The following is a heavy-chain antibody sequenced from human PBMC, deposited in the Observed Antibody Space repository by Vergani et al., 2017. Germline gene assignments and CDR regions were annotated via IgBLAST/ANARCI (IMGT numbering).Heavy chain of an antibody. D-gene: IGHD3-22*01. Sequence: EVQLVQSGAEVKKPGESLQISCKGSGYSFTSYWIGWVRQMPGKGLEWMGIIYPGDSDTRYSPSFQGQVTIAAAKSISTAYLQWSSLKASDTAMYYCARQPDDSSGYYYSWIDYWGQGTLVTVSS. CDR3: ARQPDDSSGYYYSWIDY. CDR2: IYPGDSDT. V-gene: IGHV5-51*01. J-gene: IGHJ4*02. CDR1: GYSFTSYW.